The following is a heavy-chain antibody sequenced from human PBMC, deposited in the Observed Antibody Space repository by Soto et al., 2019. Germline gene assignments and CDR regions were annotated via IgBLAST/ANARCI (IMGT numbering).Heavy chain of an antibody. J-gene: IGHJ4*01. Sequence: QVQLVESGGGVVQPGRSLRLSCAASGFTFSSYAMHWVRQAPGKGLEWVAVISYDGSNKYYADSVKGRFTISRDNSKNTLYLQMNSLRAEDTAVYYCARGPTHYATQGTYFDYWGHGTLVTVSS. CDR2: ISYDGSNK. V-gene: IGHV3-30-3*01. CDR3: ARGPTHYATQGTYFDY. D-gene: IGHD2-2*01. CDR1: GFTFSSYA.